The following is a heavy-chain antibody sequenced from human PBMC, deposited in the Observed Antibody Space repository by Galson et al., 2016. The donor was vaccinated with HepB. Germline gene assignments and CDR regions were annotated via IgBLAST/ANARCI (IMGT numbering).Heavy chain of an antibody. J-gene: IGHJ4*02. CDR2: ISGYSGKT. Sequence: ISWVRQAPGQGLEWMGWISGYSGKTEYAQNLQGRVTVTTDTSATTAYLELRSLRSDDTAVYYCARVRLVSAGLNDYWGQGTLVTVSS. D-gene: IGHD5/OR15-5a*01. V-gene: IGHV1-18*01. CDR3: ARVRLVSAGLNDY.